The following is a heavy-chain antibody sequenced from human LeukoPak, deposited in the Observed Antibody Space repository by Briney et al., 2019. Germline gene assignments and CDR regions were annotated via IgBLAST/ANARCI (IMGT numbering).Heavy chain of an antibody. V-gene: IGHV4-39*07. J-gene: IGHJ3*02. CDR1: GGSITSSSYY. D-gene: IGHD1-26*01. CDR3: ASGIVGATGAFDI. CDR2: FYYSGST. Sequence: SETLSLTCTVSGGSITSSSYYWGWIRQPPGKGLQWIGSFYYSGSTYYNPSLKSRVTISVDKSKNQFSLKLSSVTAADTAVYYCASGIVGATGAFDIWGQGTMVTVSS.